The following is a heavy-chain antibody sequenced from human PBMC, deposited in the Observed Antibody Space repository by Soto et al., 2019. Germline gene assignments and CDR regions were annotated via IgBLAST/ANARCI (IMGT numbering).Heavy chain of an antibody. CDR1: GFTFDDYA. CDR2: ISWNSGSI. CDR3: AKAGIAAAGTDFDY. Sequence: GGSLRLSCAASGFTFDDYAMHWVRQAPGKGLEWVSGISWNSGSIGYADSVKGRFTISRDNAKNSLYLQMNSLRAEDTALYYCAKAGIAAAGTDFDYWGQGTLVTVSS. D-gene: IGHD6-13*01. J-gene: IGHJ4*02. V-gene: IGHV3-9*01.